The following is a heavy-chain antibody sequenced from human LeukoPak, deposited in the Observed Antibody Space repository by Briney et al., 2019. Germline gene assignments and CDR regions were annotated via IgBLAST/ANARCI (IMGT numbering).Heavy chain of an antibody. V-gene: IGHV3-7*01. Sequence: GGSLRLSCAASGFTFSSYWMSWVRQAPGKGLEWVANIKQDGSEKYYVDSVKGRFTISRDNAKNSLYLQMNSLRAEDTAVYYCAREYYYDSSGYQGGAFDIWGQGTMVTVSS. CDR2: IKQDGSEK. CDR1: GFTFSSYW. D-gene: IGHD3-22*01. J-gene: IGHJ3*02. CDR3: AREYYYDSSGYQGGAFDI.